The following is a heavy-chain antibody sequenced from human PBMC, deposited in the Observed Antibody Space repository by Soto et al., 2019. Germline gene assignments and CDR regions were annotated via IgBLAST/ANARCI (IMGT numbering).Heavy chain of an antibody. CDR2: IYSGGTT. Sequence: PGGSLRLSCVASGFTFKGAWMNWVRQAPGKGLEWVSIIYSGGTTYYADSVKGRFTISRDNSKNTLYLQMNSLRAEDTAVYYCARGFLYYDILTGYSPLYFDLWGRGTLVTVSS. CDR1: GFTFKGAW. CDR3: ARGFLYYDILTGYSPLYFDL. D-gene: IGHD3-9*01. V-gene: IGHV3-66*01. J-gene: IGHJ2*01.